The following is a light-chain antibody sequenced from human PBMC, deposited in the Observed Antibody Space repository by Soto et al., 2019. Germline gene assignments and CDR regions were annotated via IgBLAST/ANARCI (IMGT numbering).Light chain of an antibody. Sequence: QSALTQPASVSGSPGQSLTISCTGTSSDVGGYNYVSSYQQHPGKGPKLMIYDVSNRPSGVSNRFSGSKSGNTASLTTSGLQAEDEADYYCSSYTSSSTPLVFGTGTKVTVL. CDR2: DVS. J-gene: IGLJ1*01. V-gene: IGLV2-14*01. CDR3: SSYTSSSTPLV. CDR1: SSDVGGYNY.